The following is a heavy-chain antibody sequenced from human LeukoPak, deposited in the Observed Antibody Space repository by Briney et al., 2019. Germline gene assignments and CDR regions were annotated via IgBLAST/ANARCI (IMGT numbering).Heavy chain of an antibody. CDR1: GFTFSSYG. CDR2: ISSSSSTI. Sequence: QTGGSLRLSCAASGFTFSSYGMSWVRQAPGKGLEWVSYISSSSSTIYYADSVKGRFTISRDNAKNSLYLQMNSLRAEDTAVYYCALIEIEVYWGQGTLVTVSS. V-gene: IGHV3-48*01. CDR3: ALIEIEVY. J-gene: IGHJ4*02. D-gene: IGHD2-15*01.